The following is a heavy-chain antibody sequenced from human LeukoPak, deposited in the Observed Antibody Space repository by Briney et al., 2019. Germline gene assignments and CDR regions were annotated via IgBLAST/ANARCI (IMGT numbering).Heavy chain of an antibody. CDR1: GFTFSSYG. J-gene: IGHJ3*02. D-gene: IGHD3-22*01. CDR3: AKICGLPFDSSGYYWGGDAFDI. CDR2: ISYDGSNK. Sequence: SGGSLRLSCAASGFTFSSYGMHWVRQAPGKGLEWVAVISYDGSNKYYADSVKGRFTISRDNSKNTLYLQMNSLGAEDTAVYYCAKICGLPFDSSGYYWGGDAFDIWGQGTMVTVSS. V-gene: IGHV3-30*18.